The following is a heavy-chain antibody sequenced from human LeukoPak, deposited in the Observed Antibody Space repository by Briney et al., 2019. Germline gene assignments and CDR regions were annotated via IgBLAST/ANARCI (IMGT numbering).Heavy chain of an antibody. Sequence: SETLSLTCTVSGDSVSSSSYYWGWNRQPPGKGLEWIGSIYYSGSTYYNPSLKSRVTISVDTSKNQFSLKLSSVTAADTAVYYCANACTGGSCYNAFDIWGQGTMVTVSS. V-gene: IGHV4-39*07. D-gene: IGHD2-15*01. J-gene: IGHJ3*02. CDR1: GDSVSSSSYY. CDR3: ANACTGGSCYNAFDI. CDR2: IYYSGST.